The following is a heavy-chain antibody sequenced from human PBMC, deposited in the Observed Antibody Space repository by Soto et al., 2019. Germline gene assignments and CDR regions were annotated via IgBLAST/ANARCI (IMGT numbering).Heavy chain of an antibody. D-gene: IGHD3-3*01. Sequence: GGSLRLSCAASGFTFSNAWMSWVRQAPGKGLEWVGRIKSKTDGGTTDYAAPVKGRFTISRDDSKNTLYLQMNSLKTEDTAVYYCTTAFGLRFLEWLFVDYWGQGTLVTVSS. J-gene: IGHJ4*02. CDR2: IKSKTDGGTT. CDR1: GFTFSNAW. CDR3: TTAFGLRFLEWLFVDY. V-gene: IGHV3-15*01.